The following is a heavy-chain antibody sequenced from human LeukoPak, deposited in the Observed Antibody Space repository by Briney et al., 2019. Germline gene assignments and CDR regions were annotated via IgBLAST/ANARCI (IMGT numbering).Heavy chain of an antibody. CDR3: AKIHQNRVVVGAKGAFDI. D-gene: IGHD2-15*01. Sequence: GGSLRLSCEASGLTFNNYAMHWVRQSSGKGLEWVSGIGSSGGGAYYADSVKGRFTISRDTSKDTVYLQMDSLRAEDTAIYYCAKIHQNRVVVGAKGAFDIWGQGTVVTVSS. V-gene: IGHV3-23*01. CDR1: GLTFNNYA. CDR2: IGSSGGGA. J-gene: IGHJ3*02.